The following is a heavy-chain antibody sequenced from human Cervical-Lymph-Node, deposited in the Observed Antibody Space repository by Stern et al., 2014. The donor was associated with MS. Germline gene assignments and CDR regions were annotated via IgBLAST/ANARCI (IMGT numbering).Heavy chain of an antibody. J-gene: IGHJ4*02. CDR2: IDWDGDK. D-gene: IGHD6-19*01. CDR1: GFSLSSSGMC. CDR3: ARLQTRGYTNGWGPFDY. Sequence: QITLKESGPALVKPTQTLTLTCAFSGFSLSSSGMCVSWIRQPPGKALEWLGLIDWDGDKYYNTSLKTRLTISKDTSKNQVVLTVTNMDPVDTAIYYCARLQTRGYTNGWGPFDYWGKGTLVTVSS. V-gene: IGHV2-70*01.